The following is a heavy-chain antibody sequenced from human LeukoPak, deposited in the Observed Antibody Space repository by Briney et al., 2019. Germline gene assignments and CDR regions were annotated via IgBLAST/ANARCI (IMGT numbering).Heavy chain of an antibody. J-gene: IGHJ5*02. CDR1: GGSVTSGIYH. CDR2: VYFDGGT. V-gene: IGHV4-39*07. D-gene: IGHD3-16*01. CDR3: ARDHYYDGRGRFDP. Sequence: PSETLSLTCSVSGGSVTSGIYHWGWIRQSPGKGLEWIGSVYFDGGTHYNPSLQSRVTISIDTSKNQFSLRLSSVTAADTALYYCARDHYYDGRGRFDPWGRGTLVTVSS.